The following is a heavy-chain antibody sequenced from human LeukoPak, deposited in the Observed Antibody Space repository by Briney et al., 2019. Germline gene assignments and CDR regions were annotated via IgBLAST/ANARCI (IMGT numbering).Heavy chain of an antibody. CDR2: IYSGGST. CDR3: AGGYSGSYYALPDGMDV. J-gene: IGHJ6*02. Sequence: GGSLRLSCAASGFTVSSNYMSWVRQAPGKGLEWVSVIYSGGSTYYADSVKGRFTTSRDNSKNTLYLQMGSLRAEDMAVYYCAGGYSGSYYALPDGMDVWGQGTTVTVSS. D-gene: IGHD1-26*01. V-gene: IGHV3-66*01. CDR1: GFTVSSNY.